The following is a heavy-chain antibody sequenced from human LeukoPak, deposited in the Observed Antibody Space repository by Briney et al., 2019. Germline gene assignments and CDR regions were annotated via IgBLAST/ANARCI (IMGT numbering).Heavy chain of an antibody. CDR1: GFTFSSYS. CDR2: ISSSSSYI. D-gene: IGHD5-18*01. V-gene: IGHV3-21*01. CDR3: ARDIRFYSAPDC. Sequence: GGSLRLSCAASGFTFSSYSMNWVRQAPGKGLEWVSSISSSSSYIYYADSVKGRFTISRDNAKNSLYLQMNSLRAEGTAVYYCARDIRFYSAPDCWGQGTLVTVSS. J-gene: IGHJ4*02.